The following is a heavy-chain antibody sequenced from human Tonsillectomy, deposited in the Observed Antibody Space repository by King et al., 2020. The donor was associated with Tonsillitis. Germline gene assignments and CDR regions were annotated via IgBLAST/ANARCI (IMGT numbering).Heavy chain of an antibody. CDR3: ASGAAAAGTFAMDV. J-gene: IGHJ6*02. D-gene: IGHD6-13*01. CDR2: ISSSSQYI. V-gene: IGHV3-21*01. Sequence: EAQLVESGGGLVKPGGSLRLSCAASGITFSTYSMNWVRQAPGKGLEWVSSISSSSQYIYYADSVKGRFTISRDNAKNSLFLQMNSLRVEDTAVYYCASGAAAAGTFAMDVWGQGTTVTVSS. CDR1: GITFSTYS.